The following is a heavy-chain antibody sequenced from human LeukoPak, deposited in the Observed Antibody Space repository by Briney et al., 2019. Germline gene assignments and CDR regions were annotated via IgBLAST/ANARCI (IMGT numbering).Heavy chain of an antibody. V-gene: IGHV1-18*01. CDR1: GYIFTSYG. D-gene: IGHD6-6*01. CDR2: ISGYNGNT. Sequence: ASMKVSCKASGYIFTSYGISWVRQAPGQGLEWMGWISGYNGNTKYAQKLQDRVTMTTDTSTSTAYMELRSLRSDDTAVYYCARSSSSSGDYWGQGTLVTVSS. J-gene: IGHJ4*02. CDR3: ARSSSSSGDY.